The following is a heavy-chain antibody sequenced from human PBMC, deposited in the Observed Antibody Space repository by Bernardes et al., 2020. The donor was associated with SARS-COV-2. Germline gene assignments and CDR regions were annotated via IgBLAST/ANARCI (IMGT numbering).Heavy chain of an antibody. CDR3: ARDLDYGDGDAFDI. V-gene: IGHV3-30-3*01. Sequence: GSSMIFSCAASVFTFSSYAMHWVRQAPGKGLEWVAVISYDGSNKYSADPVKGRFTISRDNSKHTLYLQMNSLRAEDTAVYYCARDLDYGDGDAFDIWGQGTMVTVPS. D-gene: IGHD4-17*01. CDR2: ISYDGSNK. CDR1: VFTFSSYA. J-gene: IGHJ3*02.